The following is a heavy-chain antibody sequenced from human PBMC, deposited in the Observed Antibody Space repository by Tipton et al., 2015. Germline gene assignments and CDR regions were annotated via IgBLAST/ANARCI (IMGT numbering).Heavy chain of an antibody. V-gene: IGHV4-59*01. J-gene: IGHJ4*02. CDR2: ISHSGNT. CDR1: GGSISSFY. D-gene: IGHD2-15*01. Sequence: TLSLTCTVSGGSISSFYWSWIRQPPGKGLEWIGYISHSGNTKYNPSLKSRVTISVDASKSQFSLRLSSVTAADTAVYYCARGGWSLDYWGQGTLVTVSS. CDR3: ARGGWSLDY.